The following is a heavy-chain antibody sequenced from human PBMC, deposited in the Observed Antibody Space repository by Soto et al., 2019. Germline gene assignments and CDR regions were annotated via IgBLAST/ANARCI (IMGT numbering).Heavy chain of an antibody. V-gene: IGHV4-59*01. CDR1: GGSISSYY. Sequence: SETLSLTCTVSGGSISSYYCSWIRQPPGKGLEWIGYIYYSGSTNYNPSLKSRVTISVDTSKNQFSLKLSSVTAADTAVYYCASGGATRIDYWGQGTLVTVSS. D-gene: IGHD1-26*01. J-gene: IGHJ4*02. CDR3: ASGGATRIDY. CDR2: IYYSGST.